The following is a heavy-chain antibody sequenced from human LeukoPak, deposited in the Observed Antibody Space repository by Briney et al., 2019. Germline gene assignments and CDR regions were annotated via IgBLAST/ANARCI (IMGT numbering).Heavy chain of an antibody. Sequence: GASVKVSCKASGYTFTSYGISWVRQAPGQGLEWMGWISAYNGNTNYAQKLQGTVTMTTDTSTSTAYMELSRLRSDDTAVYYCARVRYRLAETYIDYWGQGTLVTVSS. CDR3: ARVRYRLAETYIDY. CDR2: ISAYNGNT. V-gene: IGHV1-18*01. CDR1: GYTFTSYG. J-gene: IGHJ4*02. D-gene: IGHD3-16*01.